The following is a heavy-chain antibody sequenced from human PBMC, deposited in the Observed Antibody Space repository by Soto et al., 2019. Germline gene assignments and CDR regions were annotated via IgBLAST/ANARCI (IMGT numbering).Heavy chain of an antibody. CDR3: AKSEIAARPASPTFDI. J-gene: IGHJ3*02. D-gene: IGHD6-6*01. CDR2: ISGSGGST. V-gene: IGHV3-23*01. CDR1: GFTFSSYA. Sequence: GGSLRLSCAASGFTFSSYAMSWVRQAPGKGLEWVSAISGSGGSTYYADSVKGRFTISRDNSKNTLYLQMNSLRAEDTAVYYCAKSEIAARPASPTFDIWGQGTMVTVSS.